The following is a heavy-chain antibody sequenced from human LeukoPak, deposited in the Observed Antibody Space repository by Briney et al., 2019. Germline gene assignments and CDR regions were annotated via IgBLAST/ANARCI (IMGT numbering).Heavy chain of an antibody. V-gene: IGHV3-53*01. D-gene: IGHD1-1*01. J-gene: IGHJ4*02. CDR1: GFIVSNNY. CDR2: IYSGAGGGT. Sequence: GGSLRLSCAASGFIVSNNYMSWVRQAPGKGLEWVSVIYSGAGGGTYYADSVKGRFTISRDNSKNTLYLQMSSLRAEDTAVYYCARDSTATGYFDSWGQGTLVTVSS. CDR3: ARDSTATGYFDS.